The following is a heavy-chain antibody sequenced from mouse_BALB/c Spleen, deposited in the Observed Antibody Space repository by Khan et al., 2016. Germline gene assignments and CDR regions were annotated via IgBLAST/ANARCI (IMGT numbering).Heavy chain of an antibody. V-gene: IGHV3-2*02. CDR2: ISYSGRT. D-gene: IGHD2-3*01. CDR1: GYSITSDYA. Sequence: VQLKESGPGLVKPSQSLSLTCTVTGYSITSDYAWNWIRPFPGNKLEWMGYISYSGRTSYNPSLKSRISITRDTSKNQFFLQLNSVTTEDTATYYCARDGSWFAYWSQGTLVTVSA. CDR3: ARDGSWFAY. J-gene: IGHJ3*01.